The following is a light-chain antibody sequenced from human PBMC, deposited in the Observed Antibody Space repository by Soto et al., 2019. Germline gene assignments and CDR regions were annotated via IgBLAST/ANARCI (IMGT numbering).Light chain of an antibody. CDR2: GAS. CDR3: QQYGSSSVT. V-gene: IGKV3-20*01. CDR1: QSVSSSY. Sequence: EIVLTQSPGTLSLSPGERATLSCRASQSVSSSYLAWYQQKPGQAPRLLIYGASSRATGIPDRFSGSVSVTDFTLTISRLEPEDFAVYYCQQYGSSSVTFGQGTKLEIK. J-gene: IGKJ2*01.